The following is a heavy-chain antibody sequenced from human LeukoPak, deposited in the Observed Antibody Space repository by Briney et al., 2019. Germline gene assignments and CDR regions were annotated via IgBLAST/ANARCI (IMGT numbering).Heavy chain of an antibody. J-gene: IGHJ6*04. CDR2: IYYSGST. D-gene: IGHD7-27*01. V-gene: IGHV4-30-4*01. CDR1: GGSISSGDYY. Sequence: PSETLSPTCTVSGGSISSGDYYWSWIRQPPGKGLEWIGYIYYSGSTYYNPSLKSRVTISVDTSKNQFSLKLSSVTAADTAVYYCARDSFSELGIFYYYYGMDVWGKGTTVTVSS. CDR3: ARDSFSELGIFYYYYGMDV.